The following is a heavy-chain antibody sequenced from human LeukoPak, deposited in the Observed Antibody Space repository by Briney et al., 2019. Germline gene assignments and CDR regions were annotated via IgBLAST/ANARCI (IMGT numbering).Heavy chain of an antibody. V-gene: IGHV3-53*01. CDR1: GFSVSNNY. CDR2: IYSGGNT. D-gene: IGHD3-22*01. J-gene: IGHJ4*02. CDR3: AKTFYDSRVFDY. Sequence: PGGSLRLSCAASGFSVSNNYMNWVRQAPGKGLEWVSVIYSGGNTYYAGSVKGRFTISRDNSKNTLYLQMNSLRAEDTAVYYCAKTFYDSRVFDYWGQGTLVTVSS.